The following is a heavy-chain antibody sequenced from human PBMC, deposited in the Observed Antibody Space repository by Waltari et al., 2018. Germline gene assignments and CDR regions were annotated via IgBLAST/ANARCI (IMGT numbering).Heavy chain of an antibody. V-gene: IGHV3-30*03. Sequence: QVQLVESGGGVVQPGRSLRISCAASGFTFSHYGMHWVRQAPGKGVEWVSGISDDGSRTYYGDSDKGRFTLSRDKSRNTLNLQMNRLRTEDTAMYYCVSYPIFQGAVDAFDIWGQGTMVTVSS. CDR1: GFTFSHYG. CDR3: VSYPIFQGAVDAFDI. J-gene: IGHJ3*02. CDR2: ISDDGSRT. D-gene: IGHD3-3*02.